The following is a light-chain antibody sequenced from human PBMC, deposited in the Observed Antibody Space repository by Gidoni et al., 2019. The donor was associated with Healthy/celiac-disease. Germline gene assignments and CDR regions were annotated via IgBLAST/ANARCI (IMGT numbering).Light chain of an antibody. Sequence: DIQMTQSPSTLSASVGDRVTITGRASQSISSWLAWYQQKPGKAPKLLIYKASSLESGVPSRFSGSGSGTEFTLTISSLQPDDFATYYCQQYNSLWTCGQGTKVEIK. CDR1: QSISSW. J-gene: IGKJ1*01. CDR2: KAS. V-gene: IGKV1-5*03. CDR3: QQYNSLWT.